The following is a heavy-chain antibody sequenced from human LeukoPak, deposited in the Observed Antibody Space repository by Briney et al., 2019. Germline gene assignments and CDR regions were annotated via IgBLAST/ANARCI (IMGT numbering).Heavy chain of an antibody. Sequence: ASVKVSCKASRYTFTSYGISWVRQAPGQGLEWMGWINTYNGNTKYGERLQGRVIMTTDTSTSTAYMELRSLRSDDTAVYYCARDRAIGWGGMIDDYYYGMDVWGQGTTVTVSS. CDR1: RYTFTSYG. V-gene: IGHV1-18*01. CDR2: INTYNGNT. CDR3: ARDRAIGWGGMIDDYYYGMDV. J-gene: IGHJ6*02. D-gene: IGHD3-16*02.